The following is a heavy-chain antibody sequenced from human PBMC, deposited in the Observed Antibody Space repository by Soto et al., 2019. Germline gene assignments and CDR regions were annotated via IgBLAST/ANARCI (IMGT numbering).Heavy chain of an antibody. CDR3: ARDSPIGSTFSGYDAIDY. D-gene: IGHD5-12*01. CDR1: GGPFSNDI. J-gene: IGHJ4*02. CDR2: IIPLLSTS. Sequence: QVQLVQSGAEVKKPGSSVKVSCKASGGPFSNDIITWVRQAPGQGLEWMGRIIPLLSTSTYAQKFQGRPTSTADRSTGTAYMELNNLRSEDTAVYYCARDSPIGSTFSGYDAIDYWGQGTRITVSS. V-gene: IGHV1-69*08.